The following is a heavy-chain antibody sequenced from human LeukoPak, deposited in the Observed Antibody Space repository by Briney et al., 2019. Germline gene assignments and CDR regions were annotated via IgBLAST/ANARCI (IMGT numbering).Heavy chain of an antibody. CDR1: GFTFSSYG. D-gene: IGHD3-10*01. CDR2: ISYDGSKK. CDR3: AKGVYYYGSGNYFSDY. Sequence: GGSLRLSCEASGFTFSSYGMHWVRQAPGKGLEWVAVISYDGSKKYYADSVKGRFTISRDNSKNTLYLQMNSLRAEDTAVYYCAKGVYYYGSGNYFSDYWGQGTLVTVSS. J-gene: IGHJ4*02. V-gene: IGHV3-30*18.